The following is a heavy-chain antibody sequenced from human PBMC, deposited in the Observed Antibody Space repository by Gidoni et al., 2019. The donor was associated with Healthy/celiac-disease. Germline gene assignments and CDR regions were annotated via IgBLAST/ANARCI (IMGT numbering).Heavy chain of an antibody. Sequence: QLTLKESGPTLVKPTQTLTLTCTFSGFSLSTSGVGVGWIRQPPGKALEWLALIYWNDDKRYSPSLKSRLTITKDTSRNQVVLTMTNMDPVDTATYYCAHSNMLVVVAATLGPVWFDPWGQGTLVTVSS. V-gene: IGHV2-5*01. CDR1: GFSLSTSGVG. CDR3: AHSNMLVVVAATLGPVWFDP. CDR2: IYWNDDK. D-gene: IGHD2-15*01. J-gene: IGHJ5*02.